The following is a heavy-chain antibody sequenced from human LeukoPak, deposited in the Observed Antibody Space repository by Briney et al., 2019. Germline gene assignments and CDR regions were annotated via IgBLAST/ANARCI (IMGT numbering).Heavy chain of an antibody. J-gene: IGHJ4*02. CDR3: AREAYCSSTSCLNLDY. CDR1: GYTFTING. Sequence: GASVKLSFTSSGYTFTINGFSWVRQPPGQGLEWMGWICASNRNKTYAQKLQGRFTMTTDTSTSKAYMELGSLRSDDTAVYYSAREAYCSSTSCLNLDYWGQGTLVTVSS. D-gene: IGHD2-2*01. CDR2: ICASNRNK. V-gene: IGHV1-18*01.